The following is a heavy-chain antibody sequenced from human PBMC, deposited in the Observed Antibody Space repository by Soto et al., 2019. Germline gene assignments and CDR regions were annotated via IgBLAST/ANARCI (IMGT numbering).Heavy chain of an antibody. CDR3: AREGNLGRWLQPLDF. CDR1: GGSFSGYY. J-gene: IGHJ4*02. D-gene: IGHD5-12*01. Sequence: PSETLSLTCAVYGGSFSGYYWTWIRQPPGTGLEWIGEINHSGSTNYNPSLKSRVTMSVDTSKNQFSLRLISVTAADTAIYFCAREGNLGRWLQPLDFWGQGTLVTVSS. V-gene: IGHV4-34*01. CDR2: INHSGST.